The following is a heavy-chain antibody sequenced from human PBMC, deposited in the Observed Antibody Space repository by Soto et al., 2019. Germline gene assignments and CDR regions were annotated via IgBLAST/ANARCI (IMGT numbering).Heavy chain of an antibody. CDR2: GHYSGNT. Sequence: PAETLSLTCTVSGYSISSGYHWAVSRQPPGRGLGWLGSGHYSGNTSYNQSVKSRRSITVYKANKQFSLNLSSVTAADTAVYSCARQDRVVAEGRWFDPWGQGTLVTVSS. J-gene: IGHJ5*02. CDR1: GYSISSGYH. CDR3: ARQDRVVAEGRWFDP. V-gene: IGHV4-38-2*02. D-gene: IGHD2-15*01.